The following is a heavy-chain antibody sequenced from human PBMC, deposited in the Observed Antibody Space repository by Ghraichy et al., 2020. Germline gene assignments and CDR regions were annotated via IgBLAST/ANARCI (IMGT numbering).Heavy chain of an antibody. CDR3: ARGNYGDYGGWDFDL. J-gene: IGHJ2*01. CDR2: ISSSSSV. CDR1: GFTFSSYS. D-gene: IGHD4-17*01. Sequence: GGSLRLSCAASGFTFSSYSMNWVRQAPGEGLEWVSHISSSSSVFHADSVKGRFTISRDNAKNSLYLQMNSLRAEDTAVYYCARGNYGDYGGWDFDLWGRGTLVTVSS. V-gene: IGHV3-48*01.